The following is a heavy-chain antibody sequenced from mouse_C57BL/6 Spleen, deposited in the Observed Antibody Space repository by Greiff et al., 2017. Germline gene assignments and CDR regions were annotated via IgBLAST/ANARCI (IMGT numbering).Heavy chain of an antibody. Sequence: EVQLVESGPGLVKPSQSLSLTCSVTGYSITSGYYWNWIRQFPGNKLEWMGYISYDGSNNYNPSLKNRISITRDTSKNQFFLKLNSVTTEDTATYYCARDGGYYDEGAWFAYWGQGTLVTVSA. D-gene: IGHD2-4*01. CDR2: ISYDGSN. V-gene: IGHV3-6*01. CDR3: ARDGGYYDEGAWFAY. J-gene: IGHJ3*01. CDR1: GYSITSGYY.